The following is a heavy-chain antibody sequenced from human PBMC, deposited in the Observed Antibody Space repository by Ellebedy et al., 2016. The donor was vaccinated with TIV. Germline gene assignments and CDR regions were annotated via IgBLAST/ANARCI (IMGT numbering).Heavy chain of an antibody. CDR3: ARAQYYYGSGSWFDY. D-gene: IGHD3-10*01. J-gene: IGHJ4*02. Sequence: AASVKVSCKASGYTFTSYGISWVRQAPGQGLEWMGWISAYNGNTNYAQKLQGRVTMTTDTSTSTAYMELRSLRSDDTAVYYCARAQYYYGSGSWFDYWGQGTLVTVSS. CDR2: ISAYNGNT. V-gene: IGHV1-18*01. CDR1: GYTFTSYG.